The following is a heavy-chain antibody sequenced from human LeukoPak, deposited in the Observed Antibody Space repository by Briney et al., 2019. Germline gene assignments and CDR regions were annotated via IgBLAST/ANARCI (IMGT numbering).Heavy chain of an antibody. CDR3: ARDTYYDILTGHTYYYYYGMDV. V-gene: IGHV1-69*13. D-gene: IGHD3-9*01. Sequence: GASVKVSCKASGGTFSSYAISWVRQAPGQGLEWMGGIIPIFGTANYAQKFQGRVTITADESTSTAYMELSSLRSEDTAVYYCARDTYYDILTGHTYYYYYGMDVWGQGTTVTVSS. CDR2: IIPIFGTA. J-gene: IGHJ6*02. CDR1: GGTFSSYA.